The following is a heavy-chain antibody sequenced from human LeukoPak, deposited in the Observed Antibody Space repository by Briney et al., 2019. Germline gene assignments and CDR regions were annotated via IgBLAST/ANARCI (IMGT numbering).Heavy chain of an antibody. V-gene: IGHV3-7*01. J-gene: IGHJ4*02. CDR3: AIDQAGGLDS. Sequence: GGSLRLSCTASEFTFSNYWMTWVRQAPGKGLEWVASIKQDGSERYYVDSVKGRFTISRDNAKNSLYLQMNSLRAEDTAVYYCAIDQAGGLDSWGQGTLVTVSS. D-gene: IGHD3-10*01. CDR1: EFTFSNYW. CDR2: IKQDGSER.